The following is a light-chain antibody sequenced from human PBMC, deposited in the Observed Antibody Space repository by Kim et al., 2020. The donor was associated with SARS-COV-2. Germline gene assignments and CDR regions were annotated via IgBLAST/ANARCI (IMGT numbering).Light chain of an antibody. CDR2: GKD. V-gene: IGLV3-19*01. CDR3: KSRDSNDFVV. Sequence: SSELTQDPAVSVALGQTVRITCQGDSLRSYYATWYQQKPGQAPKVVIYGKDNWPSGVPDRFSGSTSGNTAYLTITGTQPGDEADYYCKSRDSNDFVVFDG. CDR1: SLRSYY. J-gene: IGLJ2*01.